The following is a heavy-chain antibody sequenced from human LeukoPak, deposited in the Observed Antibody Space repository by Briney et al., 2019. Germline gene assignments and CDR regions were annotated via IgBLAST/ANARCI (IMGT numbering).Heavy chain of an antibody. J-gene: IGHJ4*02. V-gene: IGHV3-48*03. D-gene: IGHD3-10*01. CDR1: GFTFSSYA. CDR3: ARESSGSLGLDY. CDR2: ISSSGSTI. Sequence: GGSLRLSCAASGFTFSSYAMSWVRQAPGKGLEWVSYISSSGSTIYYADSVKGRFTISRDNAKNSLYLQMNSLRAEDTAVYYCARESSGSLGLDYWGQGTLVTVSS.